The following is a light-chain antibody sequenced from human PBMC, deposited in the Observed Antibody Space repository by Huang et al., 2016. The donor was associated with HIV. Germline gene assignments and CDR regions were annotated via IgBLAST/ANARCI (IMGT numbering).Light chain of an antibody. CDR3: QQYNSYPLT. CDR1: QSISRG. V-gene: IGKV1-5*03. J-gene: IGKJ4*01. Sequence: DIQMTQSPSTLSASVGDRVTITCRASQSISRGLAWYQQKPGKAPKLLIYKESSLESGVPSRFSGSGSGTEFTLTISSLQPDDFATYYCQQYNSYPLTFGGGTKVEIK. CDR2: KES.